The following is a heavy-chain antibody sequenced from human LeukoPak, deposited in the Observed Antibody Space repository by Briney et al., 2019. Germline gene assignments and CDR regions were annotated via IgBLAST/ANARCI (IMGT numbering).Heavy chain of an antibody. D-gene: IGHD3-22*01. Sequence: PSETLSLTCTVSGGSISSSSYYWGWIRQPPGKGLEWIGYIYYSGSTYYNPSLKSRVTISVDTSKNQFSLKLSSVTAADTAVYYCARATMIRDWFDPWGQGTLVTVSS. J-gene: IGHJ5*02. CDR3: ARATMIRDWFDP. CDR1: GGSISSSSYY. V-gene: IGHV4-30-4*08. CDR2: IYYSGST.